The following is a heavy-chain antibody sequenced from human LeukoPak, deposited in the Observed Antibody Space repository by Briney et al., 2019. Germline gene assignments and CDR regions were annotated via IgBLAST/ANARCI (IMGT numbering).Heavy chain of an antibody. V-gene: IGHV1-18*01. CDR2: ISAYNGNT. CDR3: ARDAFARLYCTNGVCLSGY. CDR1: GYTFTSYG. D-gene: IGHD2-8*01. J-gene: IGHJ4*02. Sequence: GASVKVSCKASGYTFTSYGISWVRQAPGQGLEWMGWISAYNGNTNYAQKLQGRVTMTTDTSTSTAYMELRSLRSDDTAVYYCARDAFARLYCTNGVCLSGYWGQGTLVTVSS.